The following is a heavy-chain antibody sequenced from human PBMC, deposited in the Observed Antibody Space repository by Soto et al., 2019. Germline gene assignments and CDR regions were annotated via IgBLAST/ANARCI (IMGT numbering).Heavy chain of an antibody. J-gene: IGHJ3*02. CDR3: ARDLSTAARPVAFDI. V-gene: IGHV1-69*13. Sequence: ASVKVSCKASGGTFSSYAISWVRQAPGQGLEWMGGIIPIFGTANYAQKFQGRVTITADASTSTAYMELSSLRSEDTAVYYCARDLSTAARPVAFDIWGQGTLVTVSS. D-gene: IGHD6-6*01. CDR1: GGTFSSYA. CDR2: IIPIFGTA.